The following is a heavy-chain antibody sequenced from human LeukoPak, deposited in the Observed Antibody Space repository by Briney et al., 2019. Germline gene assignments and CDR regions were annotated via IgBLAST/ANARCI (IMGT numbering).Heavy chain of an antibody. CDR2: IKQDGSEK. J-gene: IGHJ4*02. CDR1: GFTFSSYW. D-gene: IGHD2-15*01. V-gene: IGHV3-7*01. Sequence: GGSLRLSCAASGFTFSSYWMSWVRQAPGKGLEWVANIKQDGSEKYYVDSVKGRFTISRDNAKNSLYLQMNSLRAEDTAVYYCARRRGSSHYYFDYWGQGTLVTVSS. CDR3: ARRRGSSHYYFDY.